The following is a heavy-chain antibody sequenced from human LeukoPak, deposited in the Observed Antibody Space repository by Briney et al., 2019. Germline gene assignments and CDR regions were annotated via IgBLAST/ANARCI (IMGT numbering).Heavy chain of an antibody. CDR2: IYHSGST. CDR1: GGSISSGGYY. J-gene: IGHJ4*02. V-gene: IGHV4-30-2*01. D-gene: IGHD3-3*01. CDR3: ASNFGPLRSGYYLGTDTFDY. Sequence: SQTLSLTCTVSGGSISSGGYYWSWIRQPPGKGLEWIGYIYHSGSTYYNPSLKSRVTISVDRSKNQFSLKLSSVTAADTAVYYCASNFGPLRSGYYLGTDTFDYWGQGTLVTVSS.